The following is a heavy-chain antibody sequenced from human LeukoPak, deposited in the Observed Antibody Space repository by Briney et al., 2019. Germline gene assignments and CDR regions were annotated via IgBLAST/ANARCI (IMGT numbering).Heavy chain of an antibody. Sequence: GGSLRLSCAASGLTFSNYWMDWVRQAPGKGLEWVANIKQDGSEKNYVGSVKGRFIISRDNAKNSLYLQMNTLRADDTAVYYCARDGFGTGSNWGQGTLVTVSS. CDR1: GLTFSNYW. CDR2: IKQDGSEK. CDR3: ARDGFGTGSN. J-gene: IGHJ4*02. V-gene: IGHV3-7*03. D-gene: IGHD3-16*01.